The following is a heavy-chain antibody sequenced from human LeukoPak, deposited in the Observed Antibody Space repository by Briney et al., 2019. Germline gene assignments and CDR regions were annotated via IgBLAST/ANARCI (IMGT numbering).Heavy chain of an antibody. J-gene: IGHJ5*02. CDR2: IYTSGST. CDR1: GGSISSGSYY. Sequence: SQTLSLTCTVSGGSISSGSYYWSWIRQPAGKGLEWIGRIYTSGSTNYNPSLKSRVTISVDTSKNQFSLKLSSVTAADTAVYYCARGLFHNAGTPYNWFDPWGQGTLVTVSS. D-gene: IGHD1-7*01. V-gene: IGHV4-61*02. CDR3: ARGLFHNAGTPYNWFDP.